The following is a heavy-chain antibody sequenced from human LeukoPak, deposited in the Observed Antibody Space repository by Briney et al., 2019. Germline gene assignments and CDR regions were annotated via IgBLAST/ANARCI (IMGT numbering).Heavy chain of an antibody. D-gene: IGHD3-10*01. Sequence: PGGSLRLSCAASGFTFSTYEMNWVRQAPGKGLEWVTFIQYDGSKKYYADSVKGRFTISRDNSKNTLYLEMNSLRAEDTAVYYCAKDIGSYYDYWGQGILVTVSS. CDR2: IQYDGSKK. CDR3: AKDIGSYYDY. J-gene: IGHJ4*02. V-gene: IGHV3-30*02. CDR1: GFTFSTYE.